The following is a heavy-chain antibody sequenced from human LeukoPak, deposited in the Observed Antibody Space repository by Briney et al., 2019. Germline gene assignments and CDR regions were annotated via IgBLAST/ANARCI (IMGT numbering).Heavy chain of an antibody. Sequence: PSETLSLTCTVSGGSISSYYWSWIRQPPGKGLEWIGYIYYSGSTNYNPSLKSRVTISVDTSKNQFSLKLSSVTAADTAVYYCARLSPHLVAATNGMDVWGQGTTVTVSS. J-gene: IGHJ6*02. CDR2: IYYSGST. D-gene: IGHD2-15*01. CDR1: GGSISSYY. CDR3: ARLSPHLVAATNGMDV. V-gene: IGHV4-59*08.